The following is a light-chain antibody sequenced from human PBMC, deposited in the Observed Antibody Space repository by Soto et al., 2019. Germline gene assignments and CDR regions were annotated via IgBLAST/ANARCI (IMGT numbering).Light chain of an antibody. CDR1: SNDIGAYNY. CDR2: DVT. CDR3: SSYTSIIAVV. J-gene: IGLJ2*01. V-gene: IGLV2-14*03. Sequence: QSALTQPASVSGSPGQSITISCTGTSNDIGAYNYVSWYQQHPGKAPKLLIYDVTNRPSWISDRFSGSKSGRTASLTISGLQPEDEADYYCSSYTSIIAVVFGGGTKLTVL.